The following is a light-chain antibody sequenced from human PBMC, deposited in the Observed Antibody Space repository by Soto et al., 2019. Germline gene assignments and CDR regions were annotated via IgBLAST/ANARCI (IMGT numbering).Light chain of an antibody. CDR2: GAS. CDR3: QQSNNWPRT. CDR1: QSVSSN. J-gene: IGKJ1*01. Sequence: EIVMTQSPATLSVSPGESATPSCRASQSVSSNLAWSQQIPGQTPRFLIFGASTKATGIPARFSGSGSGTQFTLTISSLQSEDFAVYYCQQSNNWPRTFGQGTKVDIK. V-gene: IGKV3-15*01.